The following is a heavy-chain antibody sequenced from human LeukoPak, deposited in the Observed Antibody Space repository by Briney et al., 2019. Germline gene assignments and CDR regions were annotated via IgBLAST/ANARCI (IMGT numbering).Heavy chain of an antibody. J-gene: IGHJ4*02. CDR1: GFTFSSYG. CDR2: IRYDGSNK. V-gene: IGHV3-30*02. D-gene: IGHD3-22*01. Sequence: GGSLRLSCAASGFTFSSYGMHWVRQAPGTGLEWVAFIRYDGSNKYYADSVKGRFTISRDNSKNTLYLQMNSLRAADTAVYYCAKDPRQDTSSGYYLDFWGQGTLVTVSS. CDR3: AKDPRQDTSSGYYLDF.